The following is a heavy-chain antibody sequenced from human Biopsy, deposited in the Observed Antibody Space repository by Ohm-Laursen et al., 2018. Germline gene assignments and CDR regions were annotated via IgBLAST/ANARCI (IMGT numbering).Heavy chain of an antibody. Sequence: SETLSLTCTVSGGSISRYYWSWIRQPPGKGLEWIGYIYYSGSTNYNPSLRSRVTMSVDTSKNQFSLRLNSVTAADTAVYYCARGMRTTGWPYFDYWGQGILVTVSS. CDR1: GGSISRYY. CDR2: IYYSGST. D-gene: IGHD2/OR15-2a*01. J-gene: IGHJ4*02. CDR3: ARGMRTTGWPYFDY. V-gene: IGHV4-59*01.